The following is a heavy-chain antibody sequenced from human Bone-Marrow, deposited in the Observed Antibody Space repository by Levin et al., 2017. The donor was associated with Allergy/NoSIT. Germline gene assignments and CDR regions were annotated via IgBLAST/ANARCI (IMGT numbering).Heavy chain of an antibody. CDR3: ARDGYRYGLQPFDL. V-gene: IGHV3-48*03. CDR2: IDGSGTTI. CDR1: GFTFNRYA. D-gene: IGHD5-18*01. J-gene: IGHJ4*02. Sequence: LSLTCAASGFTFNRYAMNWVRQAPGKGLEWVSYIDGSGTTIYYAESVKGRFTISRDNDENSLYLQLHSLRVEDTALYYCARDGYRYGLQPFDLWGQGTLVTVSS.